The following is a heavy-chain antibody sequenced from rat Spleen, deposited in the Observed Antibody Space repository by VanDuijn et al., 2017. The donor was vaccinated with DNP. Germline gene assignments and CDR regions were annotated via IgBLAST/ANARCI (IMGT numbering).Heavy chain of an antibody. V-gene: IGHV5-22*01. J-gene: IGHJ2*01. Sequence: EVQLVESGGGLVQPGRSLKLSCAASGFTFSAYYMAWVRQAPAKGLEWVAYIGSPAYAPYYGDSVKGRFTISRDNTKTILYLQMDSLRSEDTATYYCARAADFDYWGQGVMVTVSS. CDR3: ARAADFDY. CDR1: GFTFSAYY. CDR2: IGSPAYAP.